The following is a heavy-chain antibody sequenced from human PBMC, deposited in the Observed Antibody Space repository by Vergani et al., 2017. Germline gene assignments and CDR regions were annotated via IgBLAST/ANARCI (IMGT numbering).Heavy chain of an antibody. Sequence: QLQLQESGPGLVKPSETLSLTCTVSGGSISSSSYYWGWIRQPPGKGLEWIGSIYYSGSTYYNPSLKSRVTISVDTSKNQFSLKLSSVTAADTAVYYCARSGIAVAGTSGWFDPWGQGTLVTVSS. CDR1: GGSISSSSYY. J-gene: IGHJ5*02. V-gene: IGHV4-39*07. CDR2: IYYSGST. D-gene: IGHD6-19*01. CDR3: ARSGIAVAGTSGWFDP.